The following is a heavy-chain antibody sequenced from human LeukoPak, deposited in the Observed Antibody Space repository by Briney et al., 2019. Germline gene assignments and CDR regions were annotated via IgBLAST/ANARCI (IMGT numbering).Heavy chain of an antibody. Sequence: ASVKVSCKASGYTFTSYGISWVRQAPGQGLEWMGWISAYNGNTNYAQKLQGRVTMTTDTSTSTAYMELRSLRSDDTAVYYCARRITMVRGVITYYYYYGMDVWGQGTTATVSS. D-gene: IGHD3-10*01. J-gene: IGHJ6*02. CDR1: GYTFTSYG. V-gene: IGHV1-18*01. CDR2: ISAYNGNT. CDR3: ARRITMVRGVITYYYYYGMDV.